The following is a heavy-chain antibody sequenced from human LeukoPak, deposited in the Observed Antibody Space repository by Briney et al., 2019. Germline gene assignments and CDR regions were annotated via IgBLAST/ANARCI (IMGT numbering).Heavy chain of an antibody. V-gene: IGHV3-23*01. CDR3: AKEWGVSYYYYYMDV. J-gene: IGHJ6*03. D-gene: IGHD1-26*01. Sequence: GGSLRLSCAASGFAFSSYAMSWVRQAPGKGLEWVSAISGSGGSTYYADSVKGRFTISRDNSKNTLYLQMNSLRAEDTAVYYCAKEWGVSYYYYYMDVWGKGTTVTVSS. CDR1: GFAFSSYA. CDR2: ISGSGGST.